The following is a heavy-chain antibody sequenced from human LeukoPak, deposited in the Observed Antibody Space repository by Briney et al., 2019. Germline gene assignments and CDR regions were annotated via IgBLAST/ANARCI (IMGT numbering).Heavy chain of an antibody. Sequence: ASVKVSCKASGYTFTGYYIHWVRQAPGQGLERMGWINPNSGDTNYAQKFQVRVTMTRDTSISTAYMYLRPDDTAVYYCALQGGSGTYLHYWGQGTLVTVCS. J-gene: IGHJ4*02. CDR3: ALQGGSGTYLHY. CDR1: GYTFTGYY. V-gene: IGHV1-2*02. CDR2: INPNSGDT. D-gene: IGHD2-15*01.